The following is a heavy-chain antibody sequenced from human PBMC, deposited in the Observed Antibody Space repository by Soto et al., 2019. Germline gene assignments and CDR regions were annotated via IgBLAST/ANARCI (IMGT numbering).Heavy chain of an antibody. J-gene: IGHJ6*02. Sequence: QLQLQESGSGLVKPSQTLSLTCAVSGGSISSGGYSWSWIRQPPGKGLEWIGYIYHSGSTYYNPSLKSRVTISVDRSKNQFSLKLSAVTASDTAVYYCALSVRYFDWLLSDYYYYGMDVWGQGTTVTVSS. CDR1: GGSISSGGYS. CDR2: IYHSGST. CDR3: ALSVRYFDWLLSDYYYYGMDV. V-gene: IGHV4-30-2*01. D-gene: IGHD3-9*01.